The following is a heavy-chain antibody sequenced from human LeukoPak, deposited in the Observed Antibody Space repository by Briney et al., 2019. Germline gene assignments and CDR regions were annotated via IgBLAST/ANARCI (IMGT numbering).Heavy chain of an antibody. Sequence: PGGSLRLSCAASGFTFSSYSMNWVRQAPGKGLEWVSSISSSSSYIYYADSVKGRFTISRDNDKNSLYLQMNSLRAEDTAVYYCAREQYNYSDSSGYADFDYWGQGTLVTVSS. CDR1: GFTFSSYS. CDR3: AREQYNYSDSSGYADFDY. CDR2: ISSSSSYI. V-gene: IGHV3-21*01. J-gene: IGHJ4*02. D-gene: IGHD3-22*01.